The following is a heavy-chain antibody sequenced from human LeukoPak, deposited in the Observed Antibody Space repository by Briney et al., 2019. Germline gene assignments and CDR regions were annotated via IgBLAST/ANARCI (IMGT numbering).Heavy chain of an antibody. Sequence: GGSLRLSCAASGFTFSSYAMSWVRQAPGKGLEWLANINQDGSQTSYVDSGRGRFTVSRDNAKNSLYLQMNSLRGDDTAVYYCARDSSPRYSGYDWVYWGRGTLVTVSS. CDR2: INQDGSQT. D-gene: IGHD5-12*01. CDR1: GFTFSSYA. J-gene: IGHJ4*02. V-gene: IGHV3-7*01. CDR3: ARDSSPRYSGYDWVY.